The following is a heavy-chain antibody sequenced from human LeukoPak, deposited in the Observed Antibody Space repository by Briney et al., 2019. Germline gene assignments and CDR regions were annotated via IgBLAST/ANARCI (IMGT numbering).Heavy chain of an antibody. Sequence: GRPLRLSCAASGFTFDDYAMHWVRHAPGKGLEWVSGISWNSGSIVYADSVKGRFTISRDNAKNSLYLQMNSLRAEDTALYYCAKDITYYYDSSGYRFDYWGQGTLVTVSS. CDR3: AKDITYYYDSSGYRFDY. CDR2: ISWNSGSI. J-gene: IGHJ4*02. D-gene: IGHD3-22*01. V-gene: IGHV3-9*01. CDR1: GFTFDDYA.